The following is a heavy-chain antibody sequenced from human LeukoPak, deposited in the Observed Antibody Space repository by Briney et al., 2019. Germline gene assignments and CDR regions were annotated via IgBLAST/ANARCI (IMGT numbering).Heavy chain of an antibody. CDR3: TRGYYNSF. CDR1: GYTFADET. J-gene: IGHJ4*02. CDR2: IRTTPNAATT. D-gene: IGHD3-10*01. V-gene: IGHV3-49*04. Sequence: GGSLRLSCATSGYTFADETVNWVRQAPGKGLEWVGLIRTTPNAATTEYAASVKGRFRISRDDSRGDAYLKIISPKAEDTAVYYCTRGYYNSFWGQGTLVIVFS.